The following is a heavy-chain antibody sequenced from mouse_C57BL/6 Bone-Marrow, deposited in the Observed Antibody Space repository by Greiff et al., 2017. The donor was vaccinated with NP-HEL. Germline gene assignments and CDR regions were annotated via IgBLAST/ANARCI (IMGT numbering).Heavy chain of an antibody. CDR3: ARSTGTRFAY. D-gene: IGHD4-1*02. V-gene: IGHV1-52*01. Sequence: VQLQQPGSELVRPGSSVKLSCKASGYTFTSYWMHWVKQRPIQGLEWIGNIDPSDSETHYNQKFKDKATLTVDKSSSTAYMQLSSLTSEDSAVYYCARSTGTRFAYWGQGTLVTVSA. J-gene: IGHJ3*01. CDR2: IDPSDSET. CDR1: GYTFTSYW.